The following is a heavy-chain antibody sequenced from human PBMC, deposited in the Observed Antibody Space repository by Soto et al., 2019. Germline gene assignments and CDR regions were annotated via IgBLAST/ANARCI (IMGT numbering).Heavy chain of an antibody. CDR3: ARDKSGGGNSDY. V-gene: IGHV3-30-3*01. CDR2: ISYDGSNK. Sequence: GGSLRLSCAASGFTFSSYAMHWVRQAPGKGLEWVAVISYDGSNKYYADSVRGRFTISRDNSKNTLYLQMNSLRAEVTAVYYCARDKSGGGNSDYWGQGTLVTVSS. CDR1: GFTFSSYA. J-gene: IGHJ4*02.